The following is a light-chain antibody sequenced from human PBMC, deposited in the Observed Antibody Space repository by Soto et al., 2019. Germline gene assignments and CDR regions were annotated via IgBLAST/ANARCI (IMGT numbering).Light chain of an antibody. V-gene: IGKV1-39*01. J-gene: IGKJ3*01. CDR3: QQSYTTPLFT. CDR2: AAS. CDR1: HNIVTY. Sequence: DIQMTQSPSSLSASVGDRVTITCRASHNIVTYLIGYQRKPGKPPNLLIYAASTLQSGVPSRFSGSGSGTDFTLTISSLQPEDFATYYCQQSYTTPLFTFGPGTKVDIK.